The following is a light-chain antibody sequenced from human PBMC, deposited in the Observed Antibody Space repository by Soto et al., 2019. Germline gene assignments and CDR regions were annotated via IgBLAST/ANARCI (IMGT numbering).Light chain of an antibody. CDR3: QSYDSSLSGYV. CDR2: GNN. CDR1: SSNIGTGYD. Sequence: QSVLTQPPSVSGAPGQRVTISCTGSSSNIGTGYDVHWYQQLPGTAPKLLIFGNNNRPSGVPDRFSGSKSGTSASLAITGLQGVDEADYYCQSYDSSLSGYVFGTGTKLTGL. J-gene: IGLJ1*01. V-gene: IGLV1-40*01.